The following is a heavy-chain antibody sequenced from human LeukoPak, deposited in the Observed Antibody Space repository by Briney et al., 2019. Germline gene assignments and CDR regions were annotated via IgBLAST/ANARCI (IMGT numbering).Heavy chain of an antibody. J-gene: IGHJ4*02. Sequence: GESLKISCKGSGYSSTSYWIGWVRQMPGKGLEWMGIIYPGDSDTRYSPSFQGQVTISADKSISTAYLQWSSLKASDTAMYYCARVYYYGSGRYSRVIDYWGQGTLVTVSS. CDR2: IYPGDSDT. CDR3: ARVYYYGSGRYSRVIDY. V-gene: IGHV5-51*01. CDR1: GYSSTSYW. D-gene: IGHD3-10*01.